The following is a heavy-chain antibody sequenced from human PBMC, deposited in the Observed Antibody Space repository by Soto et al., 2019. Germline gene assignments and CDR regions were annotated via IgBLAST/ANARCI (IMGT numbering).Heavy chain of an antibody. J-gene: IGHJ4*02. CDR2: ISTGGGVR. D-gene: IGHD1-26*01. CDR1: GFTFSTYA. Sequence: PGGSLRLSCAASGFTFSTYAMSWVRQAPGKGLEWVSSISTGGGVRYYADSVKGRFTISRDNSKNSLYLQMNSLTAEDTAIYYCTKGGLSLSRLYWGQGALVTVSS. CDR3: TKGGLSLSRLY. V-gene: IGHV3-23*01.